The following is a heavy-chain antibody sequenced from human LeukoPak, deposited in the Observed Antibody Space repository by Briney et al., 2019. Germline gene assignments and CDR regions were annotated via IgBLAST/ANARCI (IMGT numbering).Heavy chain of an antibody. CDR1: GGSISSYY. CDR3: ARGVGEATQFDY. D-gene: IGHD5-12*01. V-gene: IGHV4-59*01. Sequence: PSETLSLTCTVSGGSISSYYWNWIRQPPGKGLEWIGYFYYRGNTNYNPSLRSRVTISGDTSRKQFSLKLISVTAADTAVYYCARGVGEATQFDYWGQGTLVTVSS. J-gene: IGHJ4*02. CDR2: FYYRGNT.